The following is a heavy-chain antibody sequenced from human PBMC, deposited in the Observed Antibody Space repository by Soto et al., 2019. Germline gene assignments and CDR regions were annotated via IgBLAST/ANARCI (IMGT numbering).Heavy chain of an antibody. V-gene: IGHV1-3*01. J-gene: IGHJ5*02. CDR1: GYTFTSYA. Sequence: ASVKVSCKASGYTFTSYAMHWVRQAPGQRLEWMGWISAGNGNTKYSQKFQGRVTITRDTSASTAYMELSSLRSEDTAVYYCAREIGYCSGGSCPWGQGTLVTSPQ. D-gene: IGHD2-15*01. CDR2: ISAGNGNT. CDR3: AREIGYCSGGSCP.